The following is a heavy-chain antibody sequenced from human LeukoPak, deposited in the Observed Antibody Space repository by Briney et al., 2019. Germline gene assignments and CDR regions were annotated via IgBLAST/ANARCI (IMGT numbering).Heavy chain of an antibody. CDR1: GYTFTGYY. Sequence: ASVKVSCKASGYTFTGYYMHWVRQAPGQGLEWMGWINPNSGGTNYAQKFQGRVTMTRDTSIRTAYMDLSRLRSDDTAVYYCARVFCTNGVCNFDYWGQGTLVTVSS. J-gene: IGHJ4*02. CDR3: ARVFCTNGVCNFDY. D-gene: IGHD2-8*01. CDR2: INPNSGGT. V-gene: IGHV1-2*02.